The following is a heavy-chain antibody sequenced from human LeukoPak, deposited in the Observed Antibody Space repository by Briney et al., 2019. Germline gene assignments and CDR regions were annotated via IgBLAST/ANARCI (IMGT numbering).Heavy chain of an antibody. CDR1: GGSISSGDYY. J-gene: IGHJ6*03. CDR2: INHSGST. D-gene: IGHD3-10*01. V-gene: IGHV4-39*07. Sequence: TSETLSLTCTVSGGSISSGDYYWSWIRQPPGKGLEWIGEINHSGSTNYNPSLKSRVTISVDTSKNQFSLKLSSVTAADTAVYYCARVFPNRSPRITMVRTYYMDVWGKGTTVTVSS. CDR3: ARVFPNRSPRITMVRTYYMDV.